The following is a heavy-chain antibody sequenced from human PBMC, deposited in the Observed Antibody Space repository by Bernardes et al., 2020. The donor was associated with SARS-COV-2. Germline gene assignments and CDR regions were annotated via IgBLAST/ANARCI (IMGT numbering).Heavy chain of an antibody. CDR1: AFNSTPYA. D-gene: IGHD2-21*02. CDR3: ATETCGDDDCYVDY. Sequence: SLRLPYAASAFNSTPYAFTWFRPPPAPGLERVSGINGSDAKTYYGDSVKRRFTISRDKSKNTRYLQMNSLRAEDTAVYHCATETCGDDDCYVDYWGQGTLVTVSS. J-gene: IGHJ4*02. CDR2: INGSDAKT. V-gene: IGHV3-23*01.